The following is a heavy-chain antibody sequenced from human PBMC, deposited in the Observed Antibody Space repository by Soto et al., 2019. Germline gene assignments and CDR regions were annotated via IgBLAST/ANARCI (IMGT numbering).Heavy chain of an antibody. V-gene: IGHV4-34*01. CDR3: AGGGSIVVATRRLMDV. CDR2: IHHSGYT. D-gene: IGHD3-22*01. Sequence: SETLSLTCAVYGGSFSAYFWSWIRQSPGKGLEWIGEIHHSGYTNYNPSLESRVAISVDSYKNQFSLHLSSVTVADTAVYYCAGGGSIVVATRRLMDVWGKGTTVTVSS. CDR1: GGSFSAYF. J-gene: IGHJ6*03.